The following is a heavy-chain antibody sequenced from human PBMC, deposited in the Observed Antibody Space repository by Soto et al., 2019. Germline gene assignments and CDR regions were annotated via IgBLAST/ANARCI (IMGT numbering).Heavy chain of an antibody. CDR1: GGSISSGGYY. CDR3: ARVYVQFDSGHNTARNPFDY. J-gene: IGHJ4*02. V-gene: IGHV4-31*03. D-gene: IGHD3-10*02. CDR2: IYYSGST. Sequence: QVQLQESGPGLVKPSQTLSLTCTVSGGSISSGGYYWSWIRQHPGKGLEWIGYIYYSGSTYYNPSLKSRVTISVDTSKNQFSLKLSSVTAADTAVYYCARVYVQFDSGHNTARNPFDYWGQGTLVTVSS.